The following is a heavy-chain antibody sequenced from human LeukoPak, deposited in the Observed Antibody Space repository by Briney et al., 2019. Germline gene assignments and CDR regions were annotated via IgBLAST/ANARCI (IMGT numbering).Heavy chain of an antibody. V-gene: IGHV4-39*07. D-gene: IGHD3-22*01. CDR1: GGSISSSSYY. J-gene: IGHJ4*02. CDR2: IYYSGST. Sequence: SETLSLTCTVSGGSISSSSYYWGWIRQPPGKGLEWIGSIYYSGSTYYNPSLKSRVTISVDTSKNQFSLKLSSVTAADTAVYYCARDISGYYYVDYWGQGTLVTVSS. CDR3: ARDISGYYYVDY.